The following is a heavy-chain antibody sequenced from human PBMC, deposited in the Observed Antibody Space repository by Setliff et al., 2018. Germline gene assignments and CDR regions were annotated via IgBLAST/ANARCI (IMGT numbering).Heavy chain of an antibody. CDR2: XXXXXXX. Sequence: PSETLSLTCAVYGGSFSGYYWSWIRQPPGKGLEWIGEXXXXXXXXXXXXLKSRVXXSIDKPNKQFSLELRSLTAADTALYYCARGGGYGSGGSFHNAPFDYWGQGMLVTVSS. CDR1: GGSFSGYY. CDR3: ARGGGYGSGGSFHNAPFDY. J-gene: IGHJ4*02. V-gene: IGHV4-34*01. D-gene: IGHD3-10*01.